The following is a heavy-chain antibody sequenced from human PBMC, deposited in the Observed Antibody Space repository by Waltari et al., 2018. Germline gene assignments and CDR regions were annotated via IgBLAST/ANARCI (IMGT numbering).Heavy chain of an antibody. CDR2: INHSGST. CDR1: GGSFSGYY. D-gene: IGHD3-3*01. Sequence: QVQLQQWGAGLLKPSETLSLTCAVYGGSFSGYYWRWIRQPPGKGLEWIGEINHSGSTNYNPSLKSRVTISVDTSKNQFSLKLSSVTAADTAVYYCASGLRFLEWFHYYGMDVWGQGTTVTVSS. J-gene: IGHJ6*02. CDR3: ASGLRFLEWFHYYGMDV. V-gene: IGHV4-34*01.